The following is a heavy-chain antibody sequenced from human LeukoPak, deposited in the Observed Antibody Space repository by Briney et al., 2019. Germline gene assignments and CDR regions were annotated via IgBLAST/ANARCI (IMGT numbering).Heavy chain of an antibody. J-gene: IGHJ4*02. Sequence: ASVKVSCKASGYTFSDYYMHWLRQVPGQGLEWMGWINPDSGGTNYAQKFQGRVTMTRDTSISTAYMEVSRLRSDDTAVYYCAREGSGWYGNFDYWGQGTLVTVSS. CDR3: AREGSGWYGNFDY. CDR2: INPDSGGT. CDR1: GYTFSDYY. D-gene: IGHD6-19*01. V-gene: IGHV1-2*02.